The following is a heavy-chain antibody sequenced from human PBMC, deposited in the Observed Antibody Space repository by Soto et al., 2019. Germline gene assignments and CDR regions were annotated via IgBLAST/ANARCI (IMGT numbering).Heavy chain of an antibody. CDR1: GFTFSSYA. CDR2: ISGSGGST. Sequence: GGSLRLSCAASGFTFSSYAMSWFRQAPGKGLEWVSAISGSGGSTYYADSVKGRFTISRDNSKNTLYLQMNSLRAEDTAVYYCAKAYGSGYEGDYWGQGTLVTVSS. V-gene: IGHV3-23*01. J-gene: IGHJ4*02. D-gene: IGHD5-12*01. CDR3: AKAYGSGYEGDY.